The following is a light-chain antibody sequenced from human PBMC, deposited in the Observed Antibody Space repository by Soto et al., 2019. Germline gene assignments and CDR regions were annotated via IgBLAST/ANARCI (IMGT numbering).Light chain of an antibody. V-gene: IGLV2-8*01. CDR2: GVS. Sequence: QSALTQPPSASGSPGQSVTISCTGTSSDVGGYNYVSWYQQHPGKAPKLMIYGVSKRPSGVPDRFSGSKSGNTASLTVSGLQAEDEADYYCSSYAGSSIGVFGTGTKLTVL. CDR1: SSDVGGYNY. CDR3: SSYAGSSIGV. J-gene: IGLJ1*01.